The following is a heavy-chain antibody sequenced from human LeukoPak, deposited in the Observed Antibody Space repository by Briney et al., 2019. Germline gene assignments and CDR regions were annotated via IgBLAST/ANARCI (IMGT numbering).Heavy chain of an antibody. CDR1: GGSISGSGYY. D-gene: IGHD2-2*01. CDR3: ARRCRSTSCYHY. V-gene: IGHV4-39*01. J-gene: IGHJ4*02. Sequence: KPSETLSLTCSVSGGSISGSGYYWAWIRQPPGKGLEWIGNIYDSGNTYYNPSLKSRVTISVDTSKNQFSLELNSVTAADTAVYFCARRCRSTSCYHYWGQGTLVTVSS. CDR2: IYDSGNT.